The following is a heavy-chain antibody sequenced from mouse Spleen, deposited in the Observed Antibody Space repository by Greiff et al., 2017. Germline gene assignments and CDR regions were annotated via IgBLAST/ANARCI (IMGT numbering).Heavy chain of an antibody. D-gene: IGHD1-1*01. Sequence: VQLKQSGAEVVRPGASVKLSCTASGFNIKDYYIHWVKQRPEQGLEWIGRIDPEDGDTEYAPKFQGKATMTADTSSNTAYLQLSSLTSEDTAVYYCTTDYGSRLWYFDVWGTGTTVTVSS. CDR2: IDPEDGDT. J-gene: IGHJ1*03. CDR1: GFNIKDYY. CDR3: TTDYGSRLWYFDV. V-gene: IGHV14-1*01.